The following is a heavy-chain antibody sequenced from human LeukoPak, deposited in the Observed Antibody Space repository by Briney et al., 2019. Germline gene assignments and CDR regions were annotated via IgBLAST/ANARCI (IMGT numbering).Heavy chain of an antibody. J-gene: IGHJ4*02. Sequence: SVKVSCKASGFTFTSSAMQWVRQARGQRLEWIGWIVVGSGNTNYAQKFQERVTITRDMSTSTAYMELSSLRSEDTAVYYCAAGVITFGGVIAPWDYWGQGTLVTVSS. CDR2: IVVGSGNT. V-gene: IGHV1-58*02. D-gene: IGHD3-16*02. CDR1: GFTFTSSA. CDR3: AAGVITFGGVIAPWDY.